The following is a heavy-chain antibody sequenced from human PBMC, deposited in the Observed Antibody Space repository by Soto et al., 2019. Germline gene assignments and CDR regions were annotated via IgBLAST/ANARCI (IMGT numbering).Heavy chain of an antibody. Sequence: SQTLSLTCAISGDSVSSNSAAWNWIRQSPSRGLEWLGRTYYRSKWYNDYAVSVKSRITISPDTSKNQFSLQLNSVTPEDTAVYYCARGVPRGYYYYYGMDVWGQGTTVTVSS. CDR3: ARGVPRGYYYYYGMDV. V-gene: IGHV6-1*01. CDR2: TYYRSKWYN. CDR1: GDSVSSNSAA. J-gene: IGHJ6*02. D-gene: IGHD3-10*01.